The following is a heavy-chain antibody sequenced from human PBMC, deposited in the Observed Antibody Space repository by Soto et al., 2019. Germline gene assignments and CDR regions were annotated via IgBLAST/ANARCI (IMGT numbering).Heavy chain of an antibody. Sequence: ASVKVSCKASGYTFVSSGISWVRQAPGQGLEWMGWISTYNGNSNYAQKFQGRLTMTTDTSTSTAYMELRSLRSDDTAIYYCARVTGNWLDPWGQGTLVTVSS. V-gene: IGHV1-18*01. CDR3: ARVTGNWLDP. CDR1: GYTFVSSG. J-gene: IGHJ5*02. CDR2: ISTYNGNS.